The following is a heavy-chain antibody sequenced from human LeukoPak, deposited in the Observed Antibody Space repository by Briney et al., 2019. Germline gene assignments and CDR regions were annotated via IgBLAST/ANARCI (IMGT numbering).Heavy chain of an antibody. J-gene: IGHJ5*01. CDR3: ARTANWFDS. D-gene: IGHD6-25*01. CDR1: GGSISSYY. Sequence: SETLSLTCTVSGGSISSYYWSWIRQPPGKGLEWIGYIYTSGSTNYNPSLKSRVTISVDTSKNQFSLKLSSVTAADTAVYYCARTANWFDSWGQGTLVTVSS. V-gene: IGHV4-4*09. CDR2: IYTSGST.